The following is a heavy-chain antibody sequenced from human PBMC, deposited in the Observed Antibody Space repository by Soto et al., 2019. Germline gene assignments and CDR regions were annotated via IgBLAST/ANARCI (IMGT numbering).Heavy chain of an antibody. CDR3: ARSIAVAYNWFDP. CDR1: WWSLHRGGFS. D-gene: IGHD6-19*01. Sequence: TLSPTRAVLWWSLHRGGFSRGWVPDPPGKGLEWIGYIYHSGSTYYTPSLKSRVTISVDRSKTQFSLKLSSVTAADTAVFYCARSIAVAYNWFDPWGQGTLVTVPS. V-gene: IGHV4-30-2*01. J-gene: IGHJ5*02. CDR2: IYHSGST.